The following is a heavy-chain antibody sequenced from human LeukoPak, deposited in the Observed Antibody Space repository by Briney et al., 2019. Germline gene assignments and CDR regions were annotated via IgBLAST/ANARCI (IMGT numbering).Heavy chain of an antibody. CDR2: ISFNSGHI. Sequence: GGSLRLSCTAFGFTFDAYAMHWVRQVPGKGLQWVSGISFNSGHIGYADSVKGRFTIFRDNAKISVYLQMSSLTAEDTALYYCAKDMSGSSWYYFDTWGQGTLVTVSS. J-gene: IGHJ4*02. CDR3: AKDMSGSSWYYFDT. CDR1: GFTFDAYA. V-gene: IGHV3-9*01. D-gene: IGHD6-13*01.